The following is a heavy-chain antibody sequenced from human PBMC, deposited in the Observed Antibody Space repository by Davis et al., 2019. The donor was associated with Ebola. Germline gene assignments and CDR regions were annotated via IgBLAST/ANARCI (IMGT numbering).Heavy chain of an antibody. CDR2: ISGSGGST. J-gene: IGHJ4*02. CDR3: AKVPTVTTAPYDY. D-gene: IGHD4-17*01. CDR1: GFTFSSYA. Sequence: GESLKISCTASGFTFSSYAMTWVRQAPGKGLEWVSAISGSGGSTYYADSVKGRFTISRDNSKNTLYLQMNSLRAEDTAVYYCAKVPTVTTAPYDYWGQGTLVTVSS. V-gene: IGHV3-23*01.